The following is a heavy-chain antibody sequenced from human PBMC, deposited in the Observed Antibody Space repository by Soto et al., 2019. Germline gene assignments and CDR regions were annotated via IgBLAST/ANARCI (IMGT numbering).Heavy chain of an antibody. J-gene: IGHJ4*02. CDR3: AKISLRGYSGYDRAYFDS. Sequence: PGGSLRPSCAASGFTFSSYGMSWVRQAPGKGLEWVSAISGSGGRTYYADSVKGRFTISRDNSKNTLYLQMNSLRAEDTAVFYCAKISLRGYSGYDRAYFDSWGQGTLVTVSS. V-gene: IGHV3-23*01. CDR1: GFTFSSYG. D-gene: IGHD5-12*01. CDR2: ISGSGGRT.